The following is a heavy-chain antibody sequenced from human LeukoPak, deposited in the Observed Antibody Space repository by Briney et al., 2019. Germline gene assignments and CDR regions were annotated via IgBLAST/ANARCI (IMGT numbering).Heavy chain of an antibody. CDR2: IYPSGST. V-gene: IGHV4-38-2*02. CDR3: AREERV. CDR1: GYSISSGYY. D-gene: IGHD1-1*01. Sequence: PSETLSLTCTVSGYSISSGYYWGWIRQPPGKGLEWIGSIYPSGSTYYNPSLKSRVTMSVDTSKNQFSLKLSSVTAADTAVYYCAREERVWGQGTLVTVSS. J-gene: IGHJ4*02.